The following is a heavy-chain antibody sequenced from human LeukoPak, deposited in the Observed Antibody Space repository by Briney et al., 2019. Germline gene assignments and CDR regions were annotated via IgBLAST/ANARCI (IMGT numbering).Heavy chain of an antibody. CDR1: GGPFSGYY. CDR2: INHSGST. Sequence: SETLSLTCAVYGGPFSGYYWSWIRQPPGKGLEWIGEINHSGSTNYNPSLKSRVTISVDTSKNQFSLKLSSVTAADTAVYYCARDAITMIVVDAFDIWGQGTMVTVSS. V-gene: IGHV4-34*01. J-gene: IGHJ3*02. CDR3: ARDAITMIVVDAFDI. D-gene: IGHD3-22*01.